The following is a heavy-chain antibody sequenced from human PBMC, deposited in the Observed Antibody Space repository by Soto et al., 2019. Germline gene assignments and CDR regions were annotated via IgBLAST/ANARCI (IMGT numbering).Heavy chain of an antibody. CDR2: INADNGNT. V-gene: IGHV1-18*03. CDR3: ARGTLIVVVVASFDY. J-gene: IGHJ4*02. Sequence: GASVKVSCKASGYTFTSYGISWVRQAPGQGLEWMGGINADNGNTNYAQKFQGRVTMTRDTSTSTAYMELSSQRSEDIDVDYCARGTLIVVVVASFDYWGQGTLVTVSS. CDR1: GYTFTSYG. D-gene: IGHD2-15*01.